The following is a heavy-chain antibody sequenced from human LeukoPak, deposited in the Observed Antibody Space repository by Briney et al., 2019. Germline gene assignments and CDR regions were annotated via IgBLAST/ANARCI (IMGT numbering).Heavy chain of an antibody. CDR2: MNPNSGNT. CDR3: ARESGYSYGTLGY. J-gene: IGHJ4*02. CDR1: GYSFTNYD. Sequence: ASVKVSCKASGYSFTNYDINWVRQATGQGLEWMGWMNPNSGNTGYAQKFQGRVTMTRNTSISTAYMELSSLRSEDTAVYYCARESGYSYGTLGYWGQGTLVTVSS. D-gene: IGHD5-18*01. V-gene: IGHV1-8*02.